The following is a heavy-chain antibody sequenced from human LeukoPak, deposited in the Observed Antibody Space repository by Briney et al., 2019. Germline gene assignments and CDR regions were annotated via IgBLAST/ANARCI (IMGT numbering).Heavy chain of an antibody. D-gene: IGHD1-26*01. V-gene: IGHV3-21*01. Sequence: GGSLRLSCAASGFTFSSYSMNWVRQAPGKGLEWVSSISSSSSYIYYADSVKGRFTISRDNSKNTLYLQMNSLRAEDTAVYYCAKEYTWRRSGSYHDAFDIWGQGTMVTVSS. J-gene: IGHJ3*02. CDR1: GFTFSSYS. CDR2: ISSSSSYI. CDR3: AKEYTWRRSGSYHDAFDI.